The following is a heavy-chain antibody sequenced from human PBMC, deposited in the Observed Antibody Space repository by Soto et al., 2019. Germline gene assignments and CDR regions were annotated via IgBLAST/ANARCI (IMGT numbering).Heavy chain of an antibody. D-gene: IGHD6-19*01. CDR3: AKDLQWLVWTNYYYYGMDV. V-gene: IGHV1-69*13. J-gene: IGHJ6*02. CDR1: GGTFSRYS. CDR2: IIPIFGIA. Sequence: ASVKVSCKASGGTFSRYSITWVRQAPGHGLEWIGRIIPIFGIASYAQKFQGRVTITADESTSTAYMELSSLRSDDTAVYYCAKDLQWLVWTNYYYYGMDVWGQGTTVTVSS.